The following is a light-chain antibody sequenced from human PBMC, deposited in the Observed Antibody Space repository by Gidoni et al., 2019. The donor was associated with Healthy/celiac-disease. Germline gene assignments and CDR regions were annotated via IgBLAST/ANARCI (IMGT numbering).Light chain of an antibody. CDR2: AAS. CDR3: QQYYSFPWT. Sequence: VICITQSPSLLSASTGDRVTISCRLSQGFSSYLAWYQQKPGKAPELLIYAASTLQSGVPSRFSGSGSGTDFTLTISCLQSEDFATYYCQQYYSFPWTFGQGTKVEIK. CDR1: QGFSSY. J-gene: IGKJ1*01. V-gene: IGKV1D-8*01.